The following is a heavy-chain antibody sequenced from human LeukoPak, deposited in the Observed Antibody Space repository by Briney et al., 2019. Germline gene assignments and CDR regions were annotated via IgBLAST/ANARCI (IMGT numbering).Heavy chain of an antibody. J-gene: IGHJ3*02. V-gene: IGHV3-74*01. CDR1: GFTFGNYW. D-gene: IGHD3-16*01. Sequence: GGSLRLSCAASGFTFGNYWMHWVRQAPGKGLVWVSRINSDGSTTYADSVKGRFTISRDNAEKTLYLQLNSLRAEDTAVYYCARGKDGVWALDIWGQGTLVTVSS. CDR3: ARGKDGVWALDI. CDR2: INSDGSTT.